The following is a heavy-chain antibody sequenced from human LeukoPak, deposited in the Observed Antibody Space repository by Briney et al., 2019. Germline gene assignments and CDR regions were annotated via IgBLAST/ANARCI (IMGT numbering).Heavy chain of an antibody. CDR2: ISYDGSNK. V-gene: IGHV3-30*18. J-gene: IGHJ4*02. Sequence: GGSLRFSCAASGFTFSSYGMHWVRQAPGKGLEWVAVISYDGSNKYYADSVKGRFTISRDNSKNTLYLQMNSLRAEDTAVYYCAKDFPPDYYDSSGYLFDYWGQGTLVTVSS. CDR1: GFTFSSYG. D-gene: IGHD3-22*01. CDR3: AKDFPPDYYDSSGYLFDY.